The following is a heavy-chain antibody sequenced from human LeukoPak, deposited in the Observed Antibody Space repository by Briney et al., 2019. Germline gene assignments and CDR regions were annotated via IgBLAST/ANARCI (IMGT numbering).Heavy chain of an antibody. J-gene: IGHJ4*02. V-gene: IGHV3-21*01. CDR1: GFTFKTYT. Sequence: GGSLRLSCAASGFTFKTYTMHWVRQAPGKGLEWVSSISSSSSYIYYADSVKGRFTISRDNAKNSLYLQMNSLRAEDTAVYYCARGRGAAAGLDYWGQGTLVTVSS. CDR2: ISSSSSYI. CDR3: ARGRGAAAGLDY. D-gene: IGHD6-13*01.